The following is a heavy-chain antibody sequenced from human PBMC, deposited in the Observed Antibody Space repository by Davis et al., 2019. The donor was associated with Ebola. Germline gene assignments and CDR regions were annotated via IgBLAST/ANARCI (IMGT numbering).Heavy chain of an antibody. V-gene: IGHV4-61*01. CDR2: IYYSGST. CDR1: GGSVSSGSYY. Sequence: MPSETLSLTCTVSGGSVSSGSYYWSWIRQPPGKGLEWIGYIYYSGSTNYNPSLKSRVTISVDTSKNQFSLKLSSVTAADTAVYYCARGLWYTSSWGLGYYFDYWGQGTLVTVSS. J-gene: IGHJ4*02. D-gene: IGHD6-13*01. CDR3: ARGLWYTSSWGLGYYFDY.